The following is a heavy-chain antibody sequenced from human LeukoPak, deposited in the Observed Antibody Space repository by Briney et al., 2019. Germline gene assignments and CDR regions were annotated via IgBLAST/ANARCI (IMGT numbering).Heavy chain of an antibody. D-gene: IGHD5-18*01. V-gene: IGHV3-11*01. Sequence: PGGSLRLSCAASGFTFSDYYMSWIRQAPGKGLEWVSYISSSGSTIYYADSVKGRFTISRDNAKNSLYLQMNSLRAEDTAVYYCASSSLVGLGTAMVDYYYYMDVWGKGTTVTVSS. J-gene: IGHJ6*03. CDR1: GFTFSDYY. CDR2: ISSSGSTI. CDR3: ASSSLVGLGTAMVDYYYYMDV.